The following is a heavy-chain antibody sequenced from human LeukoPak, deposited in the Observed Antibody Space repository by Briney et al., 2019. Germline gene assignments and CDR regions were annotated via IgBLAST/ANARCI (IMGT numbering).Heavy chain of an antibody. CDR2: IYTSGST. CDR1: GGSISSGSYY. V-gene: IGHV4-61*02. D-gene: IGHD5-18*01. J-gene: IGHJ4*02. Sequence: SSETLSLTCTVSGGSISSGSYYWSWIRQPAGKGLEWIGRIYTSGSTNYNPSLKSRVTISVDTSKNQFSLKLSSVTAADTAVYFCARQIGYSYGYFDYWGQGTLVTVSS. CDR3: ARQIGYSYGYFDY.